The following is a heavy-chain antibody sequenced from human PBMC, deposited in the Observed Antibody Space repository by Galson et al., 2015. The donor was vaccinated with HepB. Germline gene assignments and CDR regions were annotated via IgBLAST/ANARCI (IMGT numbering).Heavy chain of an antibody. Sequence: SLRLSCAASGFTFSNAWMSWVRQAPGKGLEWVGRIKSKTDGGTTDYAAPVKGRFTISRDDSKNTLYLQMNSLKDEDTAVYYCARDGYCDSSGTPDYWGQGTLVTVSS. J-gene: IGHJ4*02. V-gene: IGHV3-15*01. D-gene: IGHD3-22*01. CDR1: GFTFSNAW. CDR3: ARDGYCDSSGTPDY. CDR2: IKSKTDGGTT.